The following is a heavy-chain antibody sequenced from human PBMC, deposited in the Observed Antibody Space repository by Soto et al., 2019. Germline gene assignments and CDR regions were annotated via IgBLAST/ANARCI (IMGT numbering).Heavy chain of an antibody. J-gene: IGHJ5*02. D-gene: IGHD5-12*01. CDR3: ARHFSSIVATPNWSDP. CDR1: GGSISSYY. Sequence: NPSETLSLTCTVSGGSISSYYWSWIRQPPGKGLERIGYIYYSGSTNYNPSLKSRVTISVDTSKNQFSLELSSVTAADTAVYYCARHFSSIVATPNWSDPWGQGTLVTVSS. CDR2: IYYSGST. V-gene: IGHV4-59*08.